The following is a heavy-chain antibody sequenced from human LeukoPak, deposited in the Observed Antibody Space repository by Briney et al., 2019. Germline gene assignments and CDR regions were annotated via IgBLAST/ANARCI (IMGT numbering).Heavy chain of an antibody. Sequence: ASVKVSCKASGYTFTSYAMHWVRQAPGQRLEWMGWISAYNGNTNYAQKLQGRVTMTTDTSTSTAYMELRSLRSDDTAVYYCARDRIAAAGPDYWGQGTLVTVSS. V-gene: IGHV1-18*01. D-gene: IGHD6-13*01. J-gene: IGHJ4*02. CDR2: ISAYNGNT. CDR1: GYTFTSYA. CDR3: ARDRIAAAGPDY.